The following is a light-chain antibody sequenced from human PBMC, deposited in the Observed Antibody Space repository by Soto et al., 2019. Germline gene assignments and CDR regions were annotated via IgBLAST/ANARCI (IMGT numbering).Light chain of an antibody. CDR3: SSYTGTLDV. Sequence: QSVLAQPASVSGSPGQSITISCTGTSSDVGGYNYVSRYQQHPGKAPKLMIYEVSNRPSGVSDRFSASKSGNTASLTISGLQAEDEADYYCSSYTGTLDVFGTGTKVTVL. V-gene: IGLV2-14*01. J-gene: IGLJ1*01. CDR2: EVS. CDR1: SSDVGGYNY.